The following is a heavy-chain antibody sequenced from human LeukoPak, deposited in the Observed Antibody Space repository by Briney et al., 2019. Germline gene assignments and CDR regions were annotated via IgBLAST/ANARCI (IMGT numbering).Heavy chain of an antibody. CDR1: GGSISSGGYS. CDR3: ARGGGYSGYDYLGFDY. J-gene: IGHJ4*02. V-gene: IGHV4-30-2*01. D-gene: IGHD5-12*01. CDR2: IYHSGST. Sequence: SETLSLTCAVSGGSISSGGYSWSWIRQPPGKGLEWIGYIYHSGSTYYNPSLKSRVTISVDRSKNQFSLKLSSVTAADTAVYYCARGGGYSGYDYLGFDYWGQGTLVTVSS.